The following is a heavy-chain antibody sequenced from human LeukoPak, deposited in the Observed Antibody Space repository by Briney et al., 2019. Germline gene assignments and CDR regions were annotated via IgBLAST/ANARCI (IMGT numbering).Heavy chain of an antibody. Sequence: GGSLRLSCAASGFIFRDYYMSWIRQAPGKGLEWISYISSGGSTIYYTDSVKGRFTISRDDAKNSLYLHMNNLRAEDTAVYYCARDSSYYDSSGYQGHYFDYWGQGTLVTVSS. D-gene: IGHD3-22*01. CDR3: ARDSSYYDSSGYQGHYFDY. J-gene: IGHJ4*02. V-gene: IGHV3-11*01. CDR1: GFIFRDYY. CDR2: ISSGGSTI.